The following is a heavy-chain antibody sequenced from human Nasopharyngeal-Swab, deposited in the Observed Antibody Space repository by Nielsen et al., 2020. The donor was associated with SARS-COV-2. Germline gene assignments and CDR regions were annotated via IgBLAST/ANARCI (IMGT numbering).Heavy chain of an antibody. J-gene: IGHJ5*02. CDR1: GGSISSYY. CDR3: ARDHGYDYVWGSYRWGWFDP. D-gene: IGHD3-16*02. V-gene: IGHV4-59*01. CDR2: IYYSGST. Sequence: GSLRLSCTVSGGSISSYYWSWIRQPPGKGLEGIGYIYYSGSTNYNPSLKSRVTISVDTSKNQFSLKLSSVTAADTAVYYCARDHGYDYVWGSYRWGWFDPWGQGTLVTVSS.